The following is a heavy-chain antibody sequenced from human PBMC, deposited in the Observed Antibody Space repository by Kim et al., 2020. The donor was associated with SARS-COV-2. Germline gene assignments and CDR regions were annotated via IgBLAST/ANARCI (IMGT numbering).Heavy chain of an antibody. CDR1: GYTFTSYA. CDR3: ARTGYSYGYVDRAFDI. D-gene: IGHD5-18*01. J-gene: IGHJ3*02. Sequence: ASVKVSCKASGYTFTSYAMNWVRQAPGQGLEWMGWINTNTGNPTYAQGFTGRFVFSLDTSVSTAYLQISSLKAEDTAVYYCARTGYSYGYVDRAFDIWGQGTMVTVSS. V-gene: IGHV7-4-1*02. CDR2: INTNTGNP.